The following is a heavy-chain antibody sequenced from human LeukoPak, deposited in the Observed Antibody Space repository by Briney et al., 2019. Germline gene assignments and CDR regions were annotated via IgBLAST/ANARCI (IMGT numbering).Heavy chain of an antibody. D-gene: IGHD3-10*01. CDR2: ISAYNGNT. CDR1: GYTFTSYG. CDR3: ARGRIGLWFGELSYFSDPVGYYYYGMDV. J-gene: IGHJ6*02. V-gene: IGHV1-18*01. Sequence: ASVKVSCKASGYTFTSYGISWVRQAPGQGLEWMGWISAYNGNTNYAQKLQGRVTMTTDTSTSTAYMELSSLRSEDTAVYYCARGRIGLWFGELSYFSDPVGYYYYGMDVWGQGTTVTVSS.